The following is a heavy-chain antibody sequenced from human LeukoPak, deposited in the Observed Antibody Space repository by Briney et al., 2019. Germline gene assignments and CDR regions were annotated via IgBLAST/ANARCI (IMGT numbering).Heavy chain of an antibody. CDR1: GGTFNNSA. Sequence: SVKVSCKTSGGTFNNSAISWVRQAPGQGLEWLGGIMPLFGTAGYAQKFQGRVTITKDESTRTVYLELTSLTSDDTAVYYCPRDVHGDYGSGWFDPWGQGTLVSVSS. D-gene: IGHD4-17*01. V-gene: IGHV1-69*05. CDR3: PRDVHGDYGSGWFDP. CDR2: IMPLFGTA. J-gene: IGHJ5*02.